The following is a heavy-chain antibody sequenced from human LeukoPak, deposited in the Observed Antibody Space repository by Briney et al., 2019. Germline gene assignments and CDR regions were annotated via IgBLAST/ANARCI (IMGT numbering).Heavy chain of an antibody. J-gene: IGHJ6*04. CDR2: ISGSGGST. CDR3: AKSDCSSTSCSYYYYGMDV. D-gene: IGHD2-2*01. Sequence: AGGSLRLSCAASGFTFSSYAMSWVRHAPGKGLEWVSAISGSGGSTYYADSVKGRFTISRDNSKNTLYLQMNSLRAEGTAVYYCAKSDCSSTSCSYYYYGMDVWGKGTTVTVSS. V-gene: IGHV3-23*01. CDR1: GFTFSSYA.